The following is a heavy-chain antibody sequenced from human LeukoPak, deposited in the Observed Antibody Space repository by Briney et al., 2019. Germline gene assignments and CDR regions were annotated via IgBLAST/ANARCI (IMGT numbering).Heavy chain of an antibody. CDR1: ADSLRDYY. D-gene: IGHD3-10*01. CDR2: IYYTGNT. CDR3: ARGRFGSPPGCFES. Sequence: SETLSLTCTVSADSLRDYYWSWIRQSPGKGLEWIGYIYYTGNTNYNPSLKSRVTLSVDTSSKQFSLQMTSVTAADTAVYFCARGRFGSPPGCFESWGQGTLVTVSP. J-gene: IGHJ5*01. V-gene: IGHV4-59*01.